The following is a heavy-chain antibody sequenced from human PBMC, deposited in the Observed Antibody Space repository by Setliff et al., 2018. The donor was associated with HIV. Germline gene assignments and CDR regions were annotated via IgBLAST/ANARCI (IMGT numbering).Heavy chain of an antibody. CDR2: IYYSGST. J-gene: IGHJ4*02. CDR3: AREGHCSGGSCYSVDY. D-gene: IGHD2-15*01. Sequence: PSETLSLTCTVSGGSISSYYWSWIRQPPGKGLEWIGYIYYSGSTNYNPSLKSRVTISVDTSKNQFSLKLSSVTAADTAVYYCAREGHCSGGSCYSVDYWGQGTLVTVSS. CDR1: GGSISSYY. V-gene: IGHV4-59*12.